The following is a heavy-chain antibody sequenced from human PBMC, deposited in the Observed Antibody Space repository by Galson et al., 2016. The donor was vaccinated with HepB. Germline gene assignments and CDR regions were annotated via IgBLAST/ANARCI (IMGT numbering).Heavy chain of an antibody. CDR2: IIPAFGTP. CDR1: GYRFTSYD. D-gene: IGHD1-1*01. CDR3: ARAVWNSFSV. Sequence: SVKVSCKASGYRFTSYDTNWVRQAPGQGLEWMGGIIPAFGTPKYAQKFQGRVTIAADDSASTISLDLSSLRPDDTAIYYCARAVWNSFSVWCQGTVVTVSS. V-gene: IGHV1-69*13. J-gene: IGHJ3*01.